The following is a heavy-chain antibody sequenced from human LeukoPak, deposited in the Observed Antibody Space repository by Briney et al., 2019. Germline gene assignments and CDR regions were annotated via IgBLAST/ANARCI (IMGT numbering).Heavy chain of an antibody. D-gene: IGHD5-12*01. J-gene: IGHJ4*02. CDR1: GFTFSSYS. CDR3: ARDWSGYDLGAFDY. V-gene: IGHV3-21*01. Sequence: PGGSLRLSCAASGFTFSSYSMNWVLQAPGKGLEWVSSISSSSSYIYYADSVKGRFTISRDNTKNSLYLQMNSLRAEDTAVYYCARDWSGYDLGAFDYWGQGTLVTVSS. CDR2: ISSSSSYI.